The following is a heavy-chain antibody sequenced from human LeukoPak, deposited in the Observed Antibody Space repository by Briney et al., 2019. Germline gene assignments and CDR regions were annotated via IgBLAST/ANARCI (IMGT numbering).Heavy chain of an antibody. CDR3: AKDSIVVVTAIPSEFDY. V-gene: IGHV3-23*01. CDR2: ISGSGGST. Sequence: PGGSLRLSCAASGFTFRNYAMSWVRQAPGKGLEWVSVISGSGGSTHYSDSVKGRFTVSRDNSKSTLYLQMNSLRAEDTAVFYCAKDSIVVVTAIPSEFDYWGQGTLVTVSS. J-gene: IGHJ4*02. D-gene: IGHD2-21*02. CDR1: GFTFRNYA.